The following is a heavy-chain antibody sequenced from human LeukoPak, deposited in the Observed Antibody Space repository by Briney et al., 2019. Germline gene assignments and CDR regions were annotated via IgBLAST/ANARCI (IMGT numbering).Heavy chain of an antibody. D-gene: IGHD2-2*01. CDR2: INPSGGST. Sequence: ASVNVSCKASGYTFTSYYMHWVRQAPGQGLEWMGIINPSGGSTSYAQKFQGRATMTRDTSTSTVYMELSSLRSEDTAVYYCARDKTSGPGYCSSTSCPEWYYYGMDVWGQGTTVTVSS. V-gene: IGHV1-46*01. J-gene: IGHJ6*02. CDR3: ARDKTSGPGYCSSTSCPEWYYYGMDV. CDR1: GYTFTSYY.